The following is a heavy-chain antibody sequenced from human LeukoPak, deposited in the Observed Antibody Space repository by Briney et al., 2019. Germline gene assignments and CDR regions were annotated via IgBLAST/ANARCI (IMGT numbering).Heavy chain of an antibody. Sequence: ASVKVSCKASGYTFTGYYMHWVRQAPGQGLEWMGWINPNSGGTNYAQKLQGRVTMTTDTSTSTAYMELRSLRSDDTAVYYCARDSSVSMVRGVQPDYWGQGTLVTVSS. D-gene: IGHD3-10*01. CDR2: INPNSGGT. V-gene: IGHV1-2*02. CDR3: ARDSSVSMVRGVQPDY. J-gene: IGHJ4*02. CDR1: GYTFTGYY.